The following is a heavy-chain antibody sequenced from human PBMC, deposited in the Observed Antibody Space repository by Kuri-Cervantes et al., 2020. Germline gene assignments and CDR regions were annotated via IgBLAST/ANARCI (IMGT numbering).Heavy chain of an antibody. V-gene: IGHV3-66*02. CDR2: IYSGGST. D-gene: IGHD2-2*02. Sequence: GESLKISCAASGFTFSDYYMSWIRQAPGKGLEWVSVIYSGGSTYYADSVKGRFTISRDNSKNTLYLQMNSLRAEDTAVYYCAKGLLYCSSTSCYTVYYYYYGMDVWGQGTTVTVSS. J-gene: IGHJ6*02. CDR1: GFTFSDYY. CDR3: AKGLLYCSSTSCYTVYYYYYGMDV.